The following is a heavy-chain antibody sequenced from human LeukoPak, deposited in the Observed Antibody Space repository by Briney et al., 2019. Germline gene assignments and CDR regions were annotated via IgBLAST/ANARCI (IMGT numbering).Heavy chain of an antibody. Sequence: SETLSLTCTVSGGSLSSYYWSWIRQPPGKGLEWIGYIYYSGSTNYNPSLKSRVTISVDTSKNQFSLKLSSVTAADTAVYYCARDRVGWFDPWGQGTLVTVSS. D-gene: IGHD5/OR15-5a*01. CDR3: ARDRVGWFDP. J-gene: IGHJ5*02. CDR2: IYYSGST. V-gene: IGHV4-59*01. CDR1: GGSLSSYY.